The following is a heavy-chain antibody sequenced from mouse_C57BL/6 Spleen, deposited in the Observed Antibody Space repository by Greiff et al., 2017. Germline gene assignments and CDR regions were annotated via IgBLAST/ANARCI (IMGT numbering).Heavy chain of an antibody. J-gene: IGHJ2*01. CDR1: GYAFTNYL. D-gene: IGHD1-1*01. Sequence: QVQLKESGAELVRPGTSVKVSCKASGYAFTNYLIEWVKQRPGQGLEWIGVINPGSGGTNYNEKFKGKATLTADKSSSTAYMQLSSLTSEDSAVYFCARGDTTGDYFDDWGQGTTLTVSS. CDR2: INPGSGGT. V-gene: IGHV1-54*01. CDR3: ARGDTTGDYFDD.